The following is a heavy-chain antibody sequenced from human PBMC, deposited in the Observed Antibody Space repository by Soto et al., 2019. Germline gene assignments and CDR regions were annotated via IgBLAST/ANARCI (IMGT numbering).Heavy chain of an antibody. J-gene: IGHJ4*02. CDR1: GFNLSSSA. Sequence: HPGGSLRLSCAASGFNLSSSAMNWVRQAPGKGLEWLSVISYDGSKKYYAGSVKGRFTISRDDSKNTLYLQMHSLRADDTAVYYCTRDRCSGTSCYFRYWGQGTLVTVSS. V-gene: IGHV3-30-3*01. D-gene: IGHD2-2*01. CDR3: TRDRCSGTSCYFRY. CDR2: ISYDGSKK.